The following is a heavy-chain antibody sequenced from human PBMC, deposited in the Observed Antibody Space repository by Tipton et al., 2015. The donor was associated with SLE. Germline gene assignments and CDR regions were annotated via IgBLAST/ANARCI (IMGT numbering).Heavy chain of an antibody. Sequence: TLSLTCTVSGDSITTNYYWAWIRQPPGKGPEWIGSIYYSGPTYYNPSLKSRVTISVDTSKNQFSLKLSSVTATDTAVYFCARHNRAAAIVDFLYWGQGTLVTVSS. V-gene: IGHV4-39*01. CDR2: IYYSGPT. J-gene: IGHJ1*01. D-gene: IGHD2-15*01. CDR3: ARHNRAAAIVDFLY. CDR1: GDSITTNYY.